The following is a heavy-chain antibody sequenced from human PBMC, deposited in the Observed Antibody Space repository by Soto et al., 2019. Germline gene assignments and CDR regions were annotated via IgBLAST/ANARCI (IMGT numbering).Heavy chain of an antibody. J-gene: IGHJ4*02. Sequence: SETLSLTCTVSGGSISSGYYYWSWIRQPPGKGLEWIGYIYYSGSTYYNPSLKSRVTISVDTPKNQFSLKLSSVTAADTAVYYCARVDYYDSSGYGFDYWGQGTLVTVSS. CDR1: GGSISSGYYY. CDR2: IYYSGST. CDR3: ARVDYYDSSGYGFDY. D-gene: IGHD3-22*01. V-gene: IGHV4-30-4*01.